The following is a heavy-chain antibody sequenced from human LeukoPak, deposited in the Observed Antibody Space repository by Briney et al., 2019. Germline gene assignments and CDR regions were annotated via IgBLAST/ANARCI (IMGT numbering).Heavy chain of an antibody. D-gene: IGHD3-10*01. CDR3: TSEVLWFGELYGY. CDR2: IKSKTDGGTT. V-gene: IGHV3-15*01. CDR1: GFTFSNAW. J-gene: IGHJ4*02. Sequence: GGSLRLSCAASGFTFSNAWMSWVRQAPGKGLEWVGRIKSKTDGGTTDYAAPVNGRFTISRDDSKNTLYLQMNSLKTEDTAVYYCTSEVLWFGELYGYWGQGTLVTVSS.